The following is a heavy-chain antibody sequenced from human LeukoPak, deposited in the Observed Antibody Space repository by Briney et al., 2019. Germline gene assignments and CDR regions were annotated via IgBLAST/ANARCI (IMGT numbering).Heavy chain of an antibody. D-gene: IGHD6-25*01. CDR1: GFTVSSNY. V-gene: IGHV3-53*01. CDR3: ARGRRLPYYFDY. J-gene: IGHJ4*02. Sequence: GGSLRLSCAASGFTVSSNYMSWVRQAPGKGLEWVSVIYSGGSTYYADSVKGRFTISRDNSKNTLYLQMNSLRAEDTAVYYCARGRRLPYYFDYWGQGTLVTVSS. CDR2: IYSGGST.